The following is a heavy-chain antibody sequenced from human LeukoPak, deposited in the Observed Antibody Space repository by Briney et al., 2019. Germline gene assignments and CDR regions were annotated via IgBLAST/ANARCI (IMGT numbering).Heavy chain of an antibody. CDR3: ARGPSGYHNT. V-gene: IGHV3-23*01. J-gene: IGHJ4*02. Sequence: GGSLRLSCAASGFAFDSFAMTWVRQAPGKGLEWVSSISGSGGTTYYADSLKGRATISRDNSKNTLYLQVNSLRAEDTAVYYCARGPSGYHNTGGQGTLVTVSS. D-gene: IGHD5-12*01. CDR1: GFAFDSFA. CDR2: ISGSGGTT.